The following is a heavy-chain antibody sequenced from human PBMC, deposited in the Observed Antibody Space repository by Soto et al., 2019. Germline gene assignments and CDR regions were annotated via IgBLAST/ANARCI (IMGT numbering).Heavy chain of an antibody. Sequence: GGSLRLSCAASGFTFSSYAMSWVRQAPGKGLEWVSAISGSGGSTYYADSVNGRFTISRDNSKNTLYLQMNSLRAEDTAVYYCAKGDMIVVVQPETWGQGTLVTVSS. D-gene: IGHD3-22*01. CDR3: AKGDMIVVVQPET. CDR2: ISGSGGST. J-gene: IGHJ4*02. V-gene: IGHV3-23*01. CDR1: GFTFSSYA.